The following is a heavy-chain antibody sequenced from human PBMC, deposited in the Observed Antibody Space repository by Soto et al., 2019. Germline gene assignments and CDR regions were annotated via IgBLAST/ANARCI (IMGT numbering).Heavy chain of an antibody. CDR2: ISGSGGST. J-gene: IGHJ5*02. D-gene: IGHD3-9*01. V-gene: IGHV3-23*01. Sequence: GGSLRLSCAASGFTFSSYAMSWVRQAPGKGLEWVSAISGSGGSTYYADSVKGRFTISRDNSKNTLYLQMNSLRAEDTAVYYCAKDLRRIRYFDWPRGLYNWFDPWGQGTLVTVSS. CDR3: AKDLRRIRYFDWPRGLYNWFDP. CDR1: GFTFSSYA.